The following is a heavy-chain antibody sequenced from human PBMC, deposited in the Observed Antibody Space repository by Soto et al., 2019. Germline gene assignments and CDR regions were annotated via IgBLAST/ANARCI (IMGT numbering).Heavy chain of an antibody. D-gene: IGHD3-3*01. J-gene: IGHJ4*02. Sequence: LRLSCAASGFTFSSYSMNWVRQAPGKGLEWVSSISSSSSYIYYADSVKGRFTISRDNAKNSLYLQMNSLRAEDTAVYYCARENYDFWSGVFDYWGQGTLVTVSS. V-gene: IGHV3-21*01. CDR3: ARENYDFWSGVFDY. CDR2: ISSSSSYI. CDR1: GFTFSSYS.